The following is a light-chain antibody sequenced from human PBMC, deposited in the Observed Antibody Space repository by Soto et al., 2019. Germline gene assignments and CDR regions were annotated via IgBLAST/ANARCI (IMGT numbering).Light chain of an antibody. CDR3: QHCKNSRWT. J-gene: IGKJ1*01. CDR2: EGS. V-gene: IGKV1-5*03. Sequence: DIQLTQSPSTLSASVGDRVTITCRASQSINNWLAWYQQKPGKQPKLLIYEGSSLESGVTARFGGSGSGTGVSLTISSLRRVDFATYFFQHCKNSRWTFGQGTKLEIK. CDR1: QSINNW.